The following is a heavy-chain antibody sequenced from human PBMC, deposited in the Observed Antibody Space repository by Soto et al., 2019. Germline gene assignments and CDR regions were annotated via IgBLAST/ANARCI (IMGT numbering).Heavy chain of an antibody. CDR3: ARDETYRGRAEYFRH. CDR2: ISSSSSTI. Sequence: GGSLRLSCAASGFTFSSYSMNWVRQAPGKGLEWVSYISSSSSTIYYADSVKGRFTISRDNAKNSLYLQMNSLRDEDTAVYYCARDETYRGRAEYFRHWGQGTLVTVSS. CDR1: GFTFSSYS. J-gene: IGHJ1*01. V-gene: IGHV3-48*02. D-gene: IGHD3-16*01.